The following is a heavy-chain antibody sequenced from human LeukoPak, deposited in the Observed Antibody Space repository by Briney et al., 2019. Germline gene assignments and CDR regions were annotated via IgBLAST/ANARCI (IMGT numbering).Heavy chain of an antibody. J-gene: IGHJ5*02. Sequence: ASVKVSCKASGYTFTGYYMHWVRQATGQGLEWMGWINPNSGGTNYAQKFQGWVTMTRDTSISTAYMELSRLRSDDTAVYYCARGAMVRGVIRNWFDPWGQGTLVTVSS. CDR3: ARGAMVRGVIRNWFDP. D-gene: IGHD3-10*01. CDR1: GYTFTGYY. CDR2: INPNSGGT. V-gene: IGHV1-2*04.